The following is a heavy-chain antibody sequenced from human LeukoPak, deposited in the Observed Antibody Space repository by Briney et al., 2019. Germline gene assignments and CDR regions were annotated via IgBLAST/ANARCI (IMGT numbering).Heavy chain of an antibody. CDR2: ISGIGGST. CDR3: AKYAANYYGSGSYYRSLDY. Sequence: GGSLRLSCAASGFTFSRYAMSWVRQAPGKGLEWVSGISGIGGSTYYADTVKGRFTISRDNAKNTLYLPMNSLRAEDTAVYYCAKYAANYYGSGSYYRSLDYWGQGTLVTVSS. D-gene: IGHD3-10*01. V-gene: IGHV3-23*01. J-gene: IGHJ4*02. CDR1: GFTFSRYA.